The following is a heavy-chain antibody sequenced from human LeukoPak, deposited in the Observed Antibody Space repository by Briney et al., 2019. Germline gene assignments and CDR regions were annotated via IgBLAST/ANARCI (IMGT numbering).Heavy chain of an antibody. J-gene: IGHJ4*02. CDR2: ISSSSSTI. D-gene: IGHD6-6*01. CDR1: GFTFSSYS. Sequence: GGSLRLSCAASGFTFSSYSMNWVRQAPGKGLEWVSYISSSSSTIYYADSVKGRFTISRDNAKNSLYLQMNSLRDEDTAVYYCARAERISSIAAPQGWGQGTLVTVSS. V-gene: IGHV3-48*02. CDR3: ARAERISSIAAPQG.